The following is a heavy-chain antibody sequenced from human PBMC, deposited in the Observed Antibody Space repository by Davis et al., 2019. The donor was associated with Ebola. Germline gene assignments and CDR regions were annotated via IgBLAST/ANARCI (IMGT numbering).Heavy chain of an antibody. D-gene: IGHD4-17*01. J-gene: IGHJ6*04. CDR3: VRGWPSSVTTDFYAMDA. CDR2: VYNSGNT. Sequence: MPSETLSLTCTVSSGSMSSGDYYWSWIRQPPGKGLEWIGHVYNSGNTFYNPSLKSRVTISGDTSKSQFSLKLSSVTAADTAVYYCVRGWPSSVTTDFYAMDAWGKGTTVIVSS. V-gene: IGHV4-30-4*01. CDR1: SGSMSSGDYY.